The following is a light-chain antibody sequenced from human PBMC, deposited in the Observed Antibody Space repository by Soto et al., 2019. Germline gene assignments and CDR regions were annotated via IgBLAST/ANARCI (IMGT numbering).Light chain of an antibody. V-gene: IGLV4-60*02. CDR2: LEGSGSY. CDR3: ETWNSNAYV. Sequence: QPVLTQSSSASASLGSSVKLTCTLSSGHSNSIIAWHQQQPGKAPRYLMKLEGSGSYNKGSGVPDRFSGSSSGADRYLTISNLQFEGEADYYCETWNSNAYVFGTGTKLTVL. J-gene: IGLJ1*01. CDR1: SGHSNSI.